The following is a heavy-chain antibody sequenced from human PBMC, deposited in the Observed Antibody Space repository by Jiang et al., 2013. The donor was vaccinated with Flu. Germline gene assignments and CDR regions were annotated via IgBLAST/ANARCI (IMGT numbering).Heavy chain of an antibody. J-gene: IGHJ5*02. Sequence: VQLLESGGGLVQPGGSLRLSCAASGFTFSSFAMSWVRQAPGKGLEWVSGVSDSGGSTYYADSVKGRFTITRDISKNTLHLQMNNLRVEDTAVYYCAKDPTGALGLEARGRWFD. CDR2: VSDSGGST. D-gene: IGHD3-10*01. CDR1: GFTFSSFA. CDR3: AKDPTGALGLEARGRWFD. V-gene: IGHV3-23*01.